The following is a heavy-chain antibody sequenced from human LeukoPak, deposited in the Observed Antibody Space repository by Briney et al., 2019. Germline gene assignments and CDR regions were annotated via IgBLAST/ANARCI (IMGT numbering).Heavy chain of an antibody. Sequence: GGSLRLSCAASGFTFSSHGMHWVRQAPGKGLEWVALIWYDGTRENYADSVKGRFTISRDLSKNTLNLQMNSLRVDDTAVFYCARDLSFGSLDFRGQGTLVTVSS. J-gene: IGHJ4*02. CDR3: ARDLSFGSLDF. V-gene: IGHV3-33*08. CDR1: GFTFSSHG. D-gene: IGHD1-26*01. CDR2: IWYDGTRE.